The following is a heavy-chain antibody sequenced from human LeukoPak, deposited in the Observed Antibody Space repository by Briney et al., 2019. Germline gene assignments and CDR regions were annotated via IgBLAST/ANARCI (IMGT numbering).Heavy chain of an antibody. J-gene: IGHJ4*02. V-gene: IGHV3-23*01. CDR1: GFTFSSYA. CDR2: ISGGGGST. Sequence: GGSLRLSCAASGFTFSSYAMTWVRQAPGKGLDWVSGISGGGGSTFYADSVKGRFTISRDNSKNTLYLQMNSLRAEDSAVYYCAKDEKVGATYCFGYWGQGTVVTVSS. CDR3: AKDEKVGATYCFGY. D-gene: IGHD1-26*01.